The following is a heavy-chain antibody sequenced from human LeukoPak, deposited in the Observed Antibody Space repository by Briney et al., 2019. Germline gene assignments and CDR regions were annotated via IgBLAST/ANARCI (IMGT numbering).Heavy chain of an antibody. V-gene: IGHV3-15*07. Sequence: GGSLRLSCAASGFTFSNAWMNWVRQAPGKGLEWVGRIKSKTDGGTTDYAAPVKGRFTISRDDSKNTLYLQINSLKTEDTDVYYCTTDLDGSGWLGLDYWAREPWSPSPQ. J-gene: IGHJ4*02. CDR1: GFTFSNAW. CDR2: IKSKTDGGTT. CDR3: TTDLDGSGWLGLDY. D-gene: IGHD6-19*01.